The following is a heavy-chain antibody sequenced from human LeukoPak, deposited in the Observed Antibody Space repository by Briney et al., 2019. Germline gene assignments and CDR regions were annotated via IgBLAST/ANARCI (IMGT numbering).Heavy chain of an antibody. J-gene: IGHJ4*02. D-gene: IGHD6-13*01. CDR1: EFTIRNHY. V-gene: IGHV3-30-3*01. CDR3: ARDDPQQLTPPYFDY. Sequence: GGSLRLSCADSEFTIRNHYVSWIRQAPGKGLEWVAVISYDGSNKYYADSVKGRFTISRDNSKNTLYPQMNSLRAEDTAVYYCARDDPQQLTPPYFDYWGQGTLVTVSS. CDR2: ISYDGSNK.